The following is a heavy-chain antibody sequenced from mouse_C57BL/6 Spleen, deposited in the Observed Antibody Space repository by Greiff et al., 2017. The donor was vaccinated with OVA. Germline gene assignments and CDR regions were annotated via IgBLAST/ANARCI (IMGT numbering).Heavy chain of an antibody. D-gene: IGHD1-1*02. Sequence: EVNVVESGGGLVQPGGSLSLSCAASGFTFTDYYMSWVRQPPGKALEWLGFIRNKANGYTTEYSASVKGRFTISRDNSQSILYLQMNALRAEDSATYYCARSLYGHDYWGQGTTLTVSS. CDR1: GFTFTDYY. CDR2: IRNKANGYTT. V-gene: IGHV7-3*01. CDR3: ARSLYGHDY. J-gene: IGHJ2*01.